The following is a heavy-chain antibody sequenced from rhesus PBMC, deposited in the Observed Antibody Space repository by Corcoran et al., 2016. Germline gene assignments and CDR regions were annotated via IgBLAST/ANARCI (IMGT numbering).Heavy chain of an antibody. CDR2: IHPSSGHT. CDR1: GYTLTSYY. D-gene: IGHD1-20*01. Sequence: QVQLVQSGAEGKKPGTSVKLSCKASGYTLTSYYVNWVRQAPGQVLEGMGLIHPSSGHTGYAPKFQGRVTMTRDTSTSTAYMELNSLRSEDTAVYYCARRYSWNNGYFDYWGQGVLVTVSS. V-gene: IGHV1-200*01. J-gene: IGHJ4*01. CDR3: ARRYSWNNGYFDY.